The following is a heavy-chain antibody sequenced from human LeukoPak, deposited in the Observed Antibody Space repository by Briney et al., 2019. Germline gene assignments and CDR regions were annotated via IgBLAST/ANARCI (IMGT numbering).Heavy chain of an antibody. CDR3: AKDQTLRSAVYDY. CDR1: GFTFSSYA. V-gene: IGHV3-23*01. J-gene: IGHJ4*02. CDR2: ISGSGGST. D-gene: IGHD2-8*01. Sequence: GGSLRLSCAASGFTFSSYAMSWVRQAPGEGLEWVSAISGSGGSTYYADSVKGRFTISRDNSKNTLYLQMNSLRAEDTAVYYCAKDQTLRSAVYDYWGQGTLVTVSS.